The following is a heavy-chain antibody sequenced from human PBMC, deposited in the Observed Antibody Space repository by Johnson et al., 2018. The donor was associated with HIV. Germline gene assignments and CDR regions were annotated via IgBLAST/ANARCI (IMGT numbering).Heavy chain of an antibody. CDR1: GFTFSSYG. CDR3: AKDLGITVAGRGGLGLRWAM. V-gene: IGHV3-33*06. CDR2: IWYDGSNK. D-gene: IGHD6-19*01. Sequence: VQLVESGGGVVQPGRSLRLSCAASGFTFSSYGMHWVRQAPGKGLEWVAVIWYDGSNKFYADSVKGRFTISRDNSKNTVYLQMKSLRAEDTAVYYCAKDLGITVAGRGGLGLRWAMWG. J-gene: IGHJ1*01.